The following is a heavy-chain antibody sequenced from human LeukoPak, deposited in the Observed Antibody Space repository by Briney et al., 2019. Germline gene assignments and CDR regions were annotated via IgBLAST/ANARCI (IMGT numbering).Heavy chain of an antibody. CDR3: ATRGGSSGWYTTFDY. CDR2: IYHSGST. CDR1: GGSISSSSW. J-gene: IGHJ4*02. Sequence: SETLSLTCAVSGGSISSSSWWSWVRQPPGKGLEWIGEIYHSGSTNYNPSLKSRVTISVDKSKNQFSLKLSSVTAADTAVYYCATRGGSSGWYTTFDYWGQGTLVTVSS. D-gene: IGHD6-19*01. V-gene: IGHV4-4*02.